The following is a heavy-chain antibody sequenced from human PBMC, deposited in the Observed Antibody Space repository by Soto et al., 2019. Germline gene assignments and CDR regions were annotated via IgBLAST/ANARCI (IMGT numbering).Heavy chain of an antibody. J-gene: IGHJ6*02. V-gene: IGHV4-4*02. CDR2: IYHSGST. Sequence: SETLSLTCAVSGGSISSSNWWGWVRQPPGKGLEWIGEIYHSGSTNYNPSLKSRVTISVDKSKNQFSLKLSSVTAADTAVYYCARGGPIGEGYYYGMDVWGQGTTVTVSS. CDR1: GGSISSSNW. CDR3: ARGGPIGEGYYYGMDV. D-gene: IGHD1-26*01.